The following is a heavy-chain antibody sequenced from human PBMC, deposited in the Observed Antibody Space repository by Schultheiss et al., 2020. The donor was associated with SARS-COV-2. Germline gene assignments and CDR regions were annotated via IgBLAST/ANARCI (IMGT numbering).Heavy chain of an antibody. J-gene: IGHJ5*02. D-gene: IGHD2-15*01. CDR3: ARERGGYCSGGSCRAGLSWFDP. Sequence: GGSLRLSCKASGGTFSSYAISWVRQAPGQGLEWMGWMNPNSGNTGYAQKFQGRVTMTTDTSTSTAYMELRSLRSDDTAVYYCARERGGYCSGGSCRAGLSWFDPWGQGTLVTVSS. CDR1: GGTFSSYA. CDR2: MNPNSGNT. V-gene: IGHV1-18*01.